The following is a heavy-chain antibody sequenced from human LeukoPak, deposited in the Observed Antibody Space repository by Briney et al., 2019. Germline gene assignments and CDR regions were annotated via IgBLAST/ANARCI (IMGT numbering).Heavy chain of an antibody. CDR3: AKGRRYNWNPDAFDI. D-gene: IGHD1-20*01. CDR2: INSDGSST. Sequence: GGSLRLSCAASGFTFSSHWMHWVRQAPGKGLVWVSRINSDGSSTSCADSVKGRFTISRDNAKNTLYLQMNSLRAEDTAVYYCAKGRRYNWNPDAFDIWGQGTMVTVSS. CDR1: GFTFSSHW. J-gene: IGHJ3*02. V-gene: IGHV3-74*01.